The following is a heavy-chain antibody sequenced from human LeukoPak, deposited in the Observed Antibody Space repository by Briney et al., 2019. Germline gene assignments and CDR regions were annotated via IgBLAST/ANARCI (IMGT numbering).Heavy chain of an antibody. Sequence: PGGCLRLSCVVSGSTLSESWLSWVRQAPGKGLGWVASLNLDGSDKYYVDSVKGRFTISRDNARNSLYLQMDSLRVEDTAVYYCAKGNRYPDYWGQGTLVTVSS. J-gene: IGHJ4*02. CDR1: GSTLSESW. CDR3: AKGNRYPDY. V-gene: IGHV3-7*03. CDR2: LNLDGSDK. D-gene: IGHD1-1*01.